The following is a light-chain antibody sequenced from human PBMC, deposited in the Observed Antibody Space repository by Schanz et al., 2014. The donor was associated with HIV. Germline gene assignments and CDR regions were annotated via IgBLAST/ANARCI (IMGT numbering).Light chain of an antibody. J-gene: IGKJ2*02. CDR3: QQYGSSPRT. V-gene: IGKV3-20*01. Sequence: ETVMTQSPATLSLSPGERATLSCRASQSVSSSLAWYQQKPGQAPRLLIYGASSKATGIPDRFSGSGSGTDFTLTISNLEPEDFAVYHCQQYGSSPRTFGQGTKLEIK. CDR2: GAS. CDR1: QSVSSS.